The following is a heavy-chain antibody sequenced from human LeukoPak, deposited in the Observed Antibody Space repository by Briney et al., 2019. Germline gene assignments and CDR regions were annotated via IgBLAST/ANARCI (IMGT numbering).Heavy chain of an antibody. D-gene: IGHD6-13*01. V-gene: IGHV3-30*04. CDR3: ARDAYSSSWLDY. J-gene: IGHJ4*02. Sequence: GGSLRLSCAASGFTFSSYAMRWVRQAPGKGLEWVAVISYDGSNKYYADSVKGRFTISRDNSKNTLYLQMNSLRAEDTAVYYCARDAYSSSWLDYWGQGTLVTVSS. CDR1: GFTFSSYA. CDR2: ISYDGSNK.